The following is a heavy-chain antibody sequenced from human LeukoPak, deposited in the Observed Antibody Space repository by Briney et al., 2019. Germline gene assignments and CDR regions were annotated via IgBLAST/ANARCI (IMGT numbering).Heavy chain of an antibody. J-gene: IGHJ6*03. D-gene: IGHD3-10*01. CDR3: ARDWEVTGYYYYMDV. Sequence: SSETLSLTCTVSGGSISSYYWSWIRQPAGKGLEWIGRIYTSGSTNYNPSLKSRVTMSVDTSKNQFSLKPSPVTAADTAVYYCARDWEVTGYYYYMDVWGKGTTVTISS. CDR2: IYTSGST. V-gene: IGHV4-4*07. CDR1: GGSISSYY.